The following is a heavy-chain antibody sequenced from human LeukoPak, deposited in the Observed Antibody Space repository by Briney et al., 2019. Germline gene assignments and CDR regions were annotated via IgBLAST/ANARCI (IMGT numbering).Heavy chain of an antibody. V-gene: IGHV4-59*08. CDR3: ARHAQKYDSSFDC. CDR2: IYYSGST. D-gene: IGHD6-13*01. CDR1: GGSLSNFY. Sequence: SETLSLTCTVSGGSLSNFYWSWTRQPPGKGLEWIAFIYYSGSTRYNPSLKSRVTISVDTSKNQFSLKLSSVTAAHTAVYYCARHAQKYDSSFDCWGQGTLVTVSS. J-gene: IGHJ4*02.